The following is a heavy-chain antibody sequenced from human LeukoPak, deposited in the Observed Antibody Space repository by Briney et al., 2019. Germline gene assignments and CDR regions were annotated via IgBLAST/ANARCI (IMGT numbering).Heavy chain of an antibody. V-gene: IGHV1-24*01. CDR3: ATDLWGIPGYCSSTSCYRVAY. D-gene: IGHD2-2*01. CDR1: GYTLTELS. J-gene: IGHJ4*02. Sequence: ASVKVSCKVSGYTLTELSMHWVRQAPGKGLEWMGGFDPEDGETIYAQKFQGRVTMTEDTSTDTAYMELSSLRSEDTAVYYCATDLWGIPGYCSSTSCYRVAYWGQGTLVTVSS. CDR2: FDPEDGET.